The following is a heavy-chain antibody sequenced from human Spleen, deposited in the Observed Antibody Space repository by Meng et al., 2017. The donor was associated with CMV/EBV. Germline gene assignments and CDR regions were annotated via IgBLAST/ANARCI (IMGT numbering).Heavy chain of an antibody. Sequence: GSLRLSCTVSGYPIRSGYYWGWIRQPAGKGLEWIGSLYYSKRTYYNLSLKSRVTVSVDTSKNQFSLKLTSVTAAVTAVYYCARVGDGYNPPDLWGQGTLVTVSS. J-gene: IGHJ5*02. CDR1: GYPIRSGYY. CDR2: LYYSKRT. D-gene: IGHD5-24*01. V-gene: IGHV4-38-2*02. CDR3: ARVGDGYNPPDL.